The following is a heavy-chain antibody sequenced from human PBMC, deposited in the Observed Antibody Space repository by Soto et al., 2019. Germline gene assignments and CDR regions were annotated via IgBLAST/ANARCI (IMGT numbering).Heavy chain of an antibody. J-gene: IGHJ4*02. D-gene: IGHD3-10*01. CDR2: TRNKANRYTT. CDR3: VRVSGSYYYDY. Sequence: PGGSLRLSWASSGFTFSDHYIDWVRQAPGKGLEWVGRTRNKANRYTTEYAASVKGRFTISRDDSKNSLYLQRNSLKTEDTALYYCVRVSGSYYYDYWGQGTLVTVSS. V-gene: IGHV3-72*01. CDR1: GFTFSDHY.